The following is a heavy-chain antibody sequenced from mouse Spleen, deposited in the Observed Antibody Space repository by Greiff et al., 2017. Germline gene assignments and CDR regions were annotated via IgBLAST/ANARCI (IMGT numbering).Heavy chain of an antibody. D-gene: IGHD2-1*01. CDR2: ISNGGSST. CDR1: GFTFSDYY. V-gene: IGHV5-12*02. CDR3: ARLDYGKGYTLDY. J-gene: IGHJ4*01. Sequence: EVQRVESGGGLVQPGGSLKLSCATSGFTFSDYYMYWVRQTPEKRLEWVAYISNGGSSTYYPDTVKGRFTISRDNAKNTLYLQMSRLKSEDTAMYYCARLDYGKGYTLDYWGQGTSVTVSS.